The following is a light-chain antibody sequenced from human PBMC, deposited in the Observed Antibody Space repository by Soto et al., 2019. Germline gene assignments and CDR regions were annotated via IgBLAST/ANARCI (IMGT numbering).Light chain of an antibody. CDR3: SSFTSRFTFNYI. J-gene: IGLJ1*01. V-gene: IGLV2-14*01. CDR2: EVT. Sequence: QSVLTQPASVSGSPGQSITISCTGTSSDVGGYNYVSWYQQHPGKAPKIIIYEVTNRPSGVSNRFSGSKSGNTAPLTISGLQAEDDADYYCSSFTSRFTFNYIFGTGTKVTVL. CDR1: SSDVGGYNY.